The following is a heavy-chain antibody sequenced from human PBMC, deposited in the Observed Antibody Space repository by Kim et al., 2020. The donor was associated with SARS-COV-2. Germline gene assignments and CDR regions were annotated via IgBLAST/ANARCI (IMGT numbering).Heavy chain of an antibody. CDR2: IYYSGST. CDR3: ARDMGSRNGY. CDR1: GGSISSYY. J-gene: IGHJ4*02. D-gene: IGHD1-26*01. V-gene: IGHV4-59*01. Sequence: SETLSLTCTVSGGSISSYYWSWIRQPPGKGLEWIGYIYYSGSTNYNPSLKSRATISVDTSKNQFSLKLSSVTAADTAIYYCARDMGSRNGYWGQGTLVTV.